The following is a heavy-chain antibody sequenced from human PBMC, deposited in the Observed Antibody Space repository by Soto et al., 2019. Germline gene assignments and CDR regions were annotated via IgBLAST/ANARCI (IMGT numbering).Heavy chain of an antibody. J-gene: IGHJ4*02. V-gene: IGHV4-30-4*01. Sequence: SETLSLTCTVSGGSISSGDSYWSWIRHPPGKGLEWIGYIHYSVSTYYNPFLKSRVTISVDTSKKQFSLKLRSVTAADTAVYYCARDGLRFLEWSSYWGQGTLVTVSS. CDR2: IHYSVST. D-gene: IGHD3-3*01. CDR3: ARDGLRFLEWSSY. CDR1: GGSISSGDSY.